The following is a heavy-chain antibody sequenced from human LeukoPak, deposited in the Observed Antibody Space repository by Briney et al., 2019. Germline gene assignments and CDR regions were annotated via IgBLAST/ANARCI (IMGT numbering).Heavy chain of an antibody. J-gene: IGHJ4*02. V-gene: IGHV1-46*01. CDR1: GYTFTSYH. CDR3: ARDTGVSSYYCDY. D-gene: IGHD3-10*01. CDR2: INPSGGST. Sequence: ASVKVSCKASGYTFTSYHMHWVRQAPGQGLEWMGIINPSGGSTSYARKFQGRVTMTRDTSTGTVYMELSSLRSEDTAVYYCARDTGVSSYYCDYWGQGTLVTVFS.